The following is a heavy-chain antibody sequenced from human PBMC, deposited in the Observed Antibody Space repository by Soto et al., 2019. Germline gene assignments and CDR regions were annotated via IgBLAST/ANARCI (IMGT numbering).Heavy chain of an antibody. CDR3: ARDTRVFDY. J-gene: IGHJ4*02. CDR2: ISLDGSRT. Sequence: EVQLVESGGGLVQPGGSLRLSCAAPGFTFGSYWMHWVRQAPGKGLVWVSHISLDGSRTTYADSVKGRFTISRDNAKSTLYLLMNSLRAEDTAMYYCARDTRVFDYWGQGTLVTVSS. CDR1: GFTFGSYW. V-gene: IGHV3-74*01.